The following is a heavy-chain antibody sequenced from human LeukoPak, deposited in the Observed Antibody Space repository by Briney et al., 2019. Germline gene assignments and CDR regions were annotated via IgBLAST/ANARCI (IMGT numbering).Heavy chain of an antibody. CDR1: GFTFSDYY. CDR2: ISSGGRTI. D-gene: IGHD3-16*01. V-gene: IGHV3-11*04. J-gene: IGHJ5*02. CDR3: AKSRSRNMLTFGGVENWFDP. Sequence: GGSLRLSCAASGFTFSDYYMSWIRQAPGKGLEWVSYISSGGRTIYYADSVKGRFTMSRDNAKNSLYLQMNSLRAEDTAVYYCAKSRSRNMLTFGGVENWFDPWGQGTLVTVSS.